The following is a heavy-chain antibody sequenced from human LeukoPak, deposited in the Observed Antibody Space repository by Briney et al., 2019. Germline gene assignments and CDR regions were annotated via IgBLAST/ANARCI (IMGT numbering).Heavy chain of an antibody. CDR2: ISSGGGTI. J-gene: IGHJ3*02. Sequence: GGSLRLSCAASGYTFSNYNMNWVRQAPGKGLEWVSYISSGGGTIYYADSVKGRFTISRDNARTSLYLQMNSLRPEDTAIYYCARGRAVDIWGRGTMVTVSS. CDR1: GYTFSNYN. V-gene: IGHV3-48*01. CDR3: ARGRAVDI.